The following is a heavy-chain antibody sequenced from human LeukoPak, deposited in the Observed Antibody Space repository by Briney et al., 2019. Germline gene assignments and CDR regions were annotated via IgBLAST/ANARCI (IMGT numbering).Heavy chain of an antibody. CDR2: IFLSGST. D-gene: IGHD3-10*01. CDR1: GSSISSYY. CDR3: ARTEYYFDP. Sequence: SETLSLTCTASGSSISSYYWSWVRQPPGKGLEWVGYIFLSGSTNYNPSLQSRVTISIDTSKSQFSLRLNSVTAADTAVYYCARTEYYFDPWGRGTLVTVSS. J-gene: IGHJ4*02. V-gene: IGHV4-59*01.